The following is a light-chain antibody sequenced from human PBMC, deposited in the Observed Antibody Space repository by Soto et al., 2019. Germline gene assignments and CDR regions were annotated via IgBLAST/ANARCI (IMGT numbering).Light chain of an antibody. J-gene: IGKJ1*01. CDR3: QQYNSHWT. Sequence: DIPMTQSPSTLSASVGDRVTISCRASQSISSWLAWYQQKPGKAPNLLIYDASSFQSGVPSRFSGIGSGTEFTLTISSLQPDDFATYYCQQYNSHWTFGQGTKVEIK. CDR2: DAS. V-gene: IGKV1-5*01. CDR1: QSISSW.